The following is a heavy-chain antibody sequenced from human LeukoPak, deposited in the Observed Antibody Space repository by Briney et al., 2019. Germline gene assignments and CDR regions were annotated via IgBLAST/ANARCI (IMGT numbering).Heavy chain of an antibody. CDR1: GFTFDDYG. V-gene: IGHV3-20*04. CDR3: AREPERGHYYYYMDV. CDR2: INWNGGST. Sequence: GGSLRLSCAASGFTFDDYGMSWVRHAPGKGLEWVSGINWNGGSTGYADSVKGRFTISRDNAKNSLYLQMNSLRAEDTALYYCAREPERGHYYYYMDVWGKGTTVTVSS. J-gene: IGHJ6*03.